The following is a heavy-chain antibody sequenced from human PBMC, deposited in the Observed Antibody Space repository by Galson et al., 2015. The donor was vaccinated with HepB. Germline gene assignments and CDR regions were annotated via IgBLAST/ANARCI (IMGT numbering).Heavy chain of an antibody. CDR3: ARAYAGYSSSWYYFDY. CDR1: GGTFNSYA. J-gene: IGHJ4*02. V-gene: IGHV1-69*13. D-gene: IGHD6-13*01. CDR2: IIPIFGIA. Sequence: SVKVSCKASGGTFNSYAISWVRQAPGQGLEWMGGIIPIFGIANYAQKFQGRVTITADESTSTAYMELSSLRSEDTAVYYCARAYAGYSSSWYYFDYWGQGTLVTVSS.